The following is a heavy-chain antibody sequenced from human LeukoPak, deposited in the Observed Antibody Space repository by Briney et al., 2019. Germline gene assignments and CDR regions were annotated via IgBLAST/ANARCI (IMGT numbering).Heavy chain of an antibody. V-gene: IGHV3-15*01. D-gene: IGHD3-3*01. J-gene: IGHJ4*02. CDR3: TTIYDFWSGYYSPNFDY. Sequence: PGGSLRLSCGASGFPFSKAWMSWVRQAPGKGVEWVGRIKSKTDGGTTDYAASVKGRFTIPRDGSTNTLYLQKNSLKTEVTAVYYFTTIYDFWSGYYSPNFDYWGQGTLVTVSS. CDR2: IKSKTDGGTT. CDR1: GFPFSKAW.